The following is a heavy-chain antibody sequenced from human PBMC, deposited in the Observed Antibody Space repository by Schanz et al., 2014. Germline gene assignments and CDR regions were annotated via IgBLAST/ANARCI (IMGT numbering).Heavy chain of an antibody. Sequence: EVQLLESGGALEQPGGSLRLSCAASGITFSDYAMSWVRQAPGKGLEWVANIKQDGSEKYYVDSVKGRFTISRDNAKNTLYLQLNSLRAEDTAVYYCARVVLAATGPRNYYYYGMDAWGQGTTVTVSS. V-gene: IGHV3-7*01. D-gene: IGHD6-13*01. CDR2: IKQDGSEK. J-gene: IGHJ6*02. CDR3: ARVVLAATGPRNYYYYGMDA. CDR1: GITFSDYA.